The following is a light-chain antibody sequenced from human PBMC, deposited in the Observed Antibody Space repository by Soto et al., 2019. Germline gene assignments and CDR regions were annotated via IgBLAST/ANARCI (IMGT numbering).Light chain of an antibody. CDR2: ATS. CDR3: QQFNSYPLLFT. CDR1: QSINSY. Sequence: DIQLTQSPSFLSASVGDRVTITCRASQSINSYLAWYQQTPGKAPKLLIYATSTLQTGVPSRFSGSGSGTEFTLTISSLQPEDFATYYCQQFNSYPLLFTFGPGTRVEIK. J-gene: IGKJ3*01. V-gene: IGKV1-9*01.